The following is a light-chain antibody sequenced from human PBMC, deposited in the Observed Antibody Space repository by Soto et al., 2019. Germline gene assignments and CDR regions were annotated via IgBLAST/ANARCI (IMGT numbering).Light chain of an antibody. CDR1: SSNIGKKY. Sequence: QSVLTQPPSVSATPGQKVTIPCSGSSSNIGKKYVSWFQQVPGTAPKLLIYDNDKRPSGIPDRFSGSKSGTSATLVITGLQTGDEAEYYCGAWDTSLSVWLFGGGTKVTVL. J-gene: IGLJ3*02. V-gene: IGLV1-51*01. CDR2: DND. CDR3: GAWDTSLSVWL.